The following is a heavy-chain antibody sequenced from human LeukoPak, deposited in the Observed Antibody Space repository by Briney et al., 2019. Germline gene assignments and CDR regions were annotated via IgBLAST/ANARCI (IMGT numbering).Heavy chain of an antibody. J-gene: IGHJ4*02. Sequence: GGSLRLSCAASGFTFRSYWMHWVRQAPGKGLVWVSRISPDGTSKSYADSVKGRFTISRDNSKNTLYLQMNSLRAEDTAVYYCAKDFNPRYSSGWFFDYWGQGTLVTVSS. CDR1: GFTFRSYW. V-gene: IGHV3-74*01. CDR3: AKDFNPRYSSGWFFDY. D-gene: IGHD6-19*01. CDR2: ISPDGTSK.